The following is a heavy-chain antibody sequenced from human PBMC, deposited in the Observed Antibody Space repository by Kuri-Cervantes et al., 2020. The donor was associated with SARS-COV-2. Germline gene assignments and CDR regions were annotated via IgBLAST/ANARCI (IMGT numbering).Heavy chain of an antibody. V-gene: IGHV3-23*01. J-gene: IGHJ4*02. Sequence: GESLKISCAASGFTVSSNYMSWVRQAPGKGLEWVSAISGSGGSTYYADSVKGRFTISSDNSKNTPYLQMNSLRAEDTAVYYCARNNNWNYTDYFDYWGQGTLVTVSS. CDR1: GFTVSSNY. CDR3: ARNNNWNYTDYFDY. CDR2: ISGSGGST. D-gene: IGHD1-7*01.